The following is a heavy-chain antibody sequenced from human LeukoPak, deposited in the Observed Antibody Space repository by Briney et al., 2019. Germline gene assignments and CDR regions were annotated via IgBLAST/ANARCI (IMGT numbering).Heavy chain of an antibody. CDR3: ARVPRGSFCFDY. CDR1: GYTFTRYG. Sequence: ASVKVSCKASGYTFTRYGISWVRQAPGQGLEWMGWINPNSGGTNYAQKFQGRVTMTRDTSISTAYMELSRLRSDDTAVYYCARVPRGSFCFDYWGHGTLVTVSS. V-gene: IGHV1-2*02. CDR2: INPNSGGT. J-gene: IGHJ4*01. D-gene: IGHD1-26*01.